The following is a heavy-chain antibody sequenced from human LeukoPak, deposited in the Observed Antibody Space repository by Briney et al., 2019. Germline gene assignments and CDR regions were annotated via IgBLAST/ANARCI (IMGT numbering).Heavy chain of an antibody. Sequence: SETLSLTCTVSGGSISSYYWSWIRQPPGKGLEWIGYIYYSGSTNYNPSLKSRVTISVDTSKNQFSLKLNSVSAADTAVYYCARDEDGYNSLWGQGTLVTVSS. CDR3: ARDEDGYNSL. CDR2: IYYSGST. J-gene: IGHJ4*02. V-gene: IGHV4-59*01. CDR1: GGSISSYY. D-gene: IGHD5-24*01.